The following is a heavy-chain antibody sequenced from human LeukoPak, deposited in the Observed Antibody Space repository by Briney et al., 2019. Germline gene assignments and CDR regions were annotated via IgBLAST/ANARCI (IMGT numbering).Heavy chain of an antibody. D-gene: IGHD6-13*01. CDR2: ITSSSSYI. Sequence: GGSLRLSCAASGFTFSAYSMNLVRQAPGKGLEWVSSITSSSSYIYYADSVKGRFTISRDNAKNSLYLEMNSLRAEDTAVYYCARGGSSEIDYWGQGTLVTVSS. V-gene: IGHV3-21*01. CDR3: ARGGSSEIDY. J-gene: IGHJ4*02. CDR1: GFTFSAYS.